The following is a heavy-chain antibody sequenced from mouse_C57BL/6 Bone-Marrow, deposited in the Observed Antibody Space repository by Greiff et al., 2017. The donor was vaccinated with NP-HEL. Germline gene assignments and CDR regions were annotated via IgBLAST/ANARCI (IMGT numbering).Heavy chain of an antibody. CDR3: TRTRIYYDYDVAWFAY. V-gene: IGHV1-5*01. Sequence: EVQLQESGTVLARPGASVKMSCKTSGYTFTSYWMHWVKQRPGQGLEWIGAIYPGNSDTSYNQKFKGKAKLTAVTSASTAYMELSSLTNEDSAVYYCTRTRIYYDYDVAWFAYWGQGTLVTVSA. D-gene: IGHD2-4*01. CDR2: IYPGNSDT. J-gene: IGHJ3*01. CDR1: GYTFTSYW.